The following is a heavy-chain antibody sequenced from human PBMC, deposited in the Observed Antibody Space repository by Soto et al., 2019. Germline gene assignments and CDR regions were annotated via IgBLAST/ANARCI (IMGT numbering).Heavy chain of an antibody. CDR3: ARGIVATISYYYGMHV. CDR2: IIPIFGTA. V-gene: IGHV1-69*01. Sequence: QGPLGQSGAEVKKPASSVNVSYKASGGTFSSYAISWVRQAPGQGLEWMGGIIPIFGTANYAQKFQGRVTITADEATRTAYMELSSLRSEDTGVYYCARGIVATISYYYGMHVWGQGTTVTVSS. J-gene: IGHJ6*02. D-gene: IGHD5-12*01. CDR1: GGTFSSYA.